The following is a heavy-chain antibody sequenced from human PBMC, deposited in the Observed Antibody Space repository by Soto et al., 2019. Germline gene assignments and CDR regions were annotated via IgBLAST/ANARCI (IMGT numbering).Heavy chain of an antibody. CDR3: EREKDYEILAVYKKDAGFDY. V-gene: IGHV1-2*02. Sequence: GSVKVSCKTSGSTFTGYYIHWVRQAPGQGLEWMGWINPNTGATLYAQKFQDRVTMTRDTSISTAYMELSGLTSEDKDVYFCEREKDYEILAVYKKDAGFDYWGQGRLVTGSS. CDR2: INPNTGAT. J-gene: IGHJ4*02. D-gene: IGHD3-9*01. CDR1: GSTFTGYY.